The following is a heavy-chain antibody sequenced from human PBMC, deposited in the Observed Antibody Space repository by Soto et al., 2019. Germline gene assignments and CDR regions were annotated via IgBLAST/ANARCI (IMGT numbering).Heavy chain of an antibody. CDR3: ARVFIRYNWNYRGWVDP. CDR1: CGSFSGYQ. D-gene: IGHD1-7*01. Sequence: SETLCVIGAADCGSFSGYQWSWIRQPPGEGPEWAGEINPSGSTNYNPSLKSRVTISVDTSKNQFSLQLSSVTAADTAVYYCARVFIRYNWNYRGWVDPWGQGTLVT. J-gene: IGHJ5*02. CDR2: INPSGST. V-gene: IGHV4-34*01.